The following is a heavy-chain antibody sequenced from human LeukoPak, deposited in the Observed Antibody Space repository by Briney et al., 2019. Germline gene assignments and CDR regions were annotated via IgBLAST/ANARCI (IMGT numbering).Heavy chain of an antibody. Sequence: GGSLRLSCAASGFTFSSYAMTWVRQAPGKGLEWVSTISDSGERTDDADSVKGRLIISRDNSKNTLYLQVNSLRAEDTAAYYCVKRSSAWSFEYWGQGTLVIVSS. V-gene: IGHV3-23*01. D-gene: IGHD6-19*01. J-gene: IGHJ4*02. CDR1: GFTFSSYA. CDR3: VKRSSAWSFEY. CDR2: ISDSGERT.